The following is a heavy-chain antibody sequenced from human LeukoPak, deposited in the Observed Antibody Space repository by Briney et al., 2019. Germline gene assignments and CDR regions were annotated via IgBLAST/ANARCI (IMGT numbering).Heavy chain of an antibody. CDR1: GFTFSSYG. CDR2: IWYDGSNK. V-gene: IGHV3-33*01. Sequence: GRSLRLSGAASGFTFSSYGMHWVRQAPGKGLEWVALIWYDGSNKYYADSVKGRLTISRDNSKNTLYLQMNSLRAEDTAVYYCAREGPRGNSQFDYWGQGTLVTVPS. D-gene: IGHD2/OR15-2a*01. J-gene: IGHJ4*02. CDR3: AREGPRGNSQFDY.